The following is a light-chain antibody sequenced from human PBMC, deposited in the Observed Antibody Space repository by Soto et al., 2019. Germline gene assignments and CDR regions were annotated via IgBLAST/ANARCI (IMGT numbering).Light chain of an antibody. J-gene: IGLJ3*02. Sequence: QTVVTQEPSFSVSPGGTLTLTCALSSGSVSSSNYPSWYQQTPGQAPRTLIYSTNTRSSGVPDRFSGSILGNKAALTITGAQADDESDYFCVLYMGSGIWVFGGGTKLTVL. CDR1: SGSVSSSNY. CDR3: VLYMGSGIWV. CDR2: STN. V-gene: IGLV8-61*01.